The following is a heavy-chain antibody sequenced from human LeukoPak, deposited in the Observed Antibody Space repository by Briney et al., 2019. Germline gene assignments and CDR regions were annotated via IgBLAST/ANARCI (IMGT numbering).Heavy chain of an antibody. J-gene: IGHJ4*02. CDR1: GYSFTSSW. V-gene: IGHV5-51*01. Sequence: GAYLQISCKGSGYSFTSSWIGWVRQMPGKGLEWMGIVLPADSNTRYSPSFQGQVTFSADKSISIAYLQWSSLKASDTAMYYCARHTNDYGGYGDYWGQGTLVTVSS. CDR3: ARHTNDYGGYGDY. CDR2: VLPADSNT. D-gene: IGHD4-23*01.